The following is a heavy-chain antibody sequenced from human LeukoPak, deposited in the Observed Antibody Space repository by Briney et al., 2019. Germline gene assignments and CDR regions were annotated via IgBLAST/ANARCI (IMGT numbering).Heavy chain of an antibody. CDR1: GFTFDDYA. Sequence: GGSLRLSCAASGFTFDDYAMHWVRQAPAKGLEWVSLISGDGGSTYYADSVKGRFTISRDNSKNSLYLQMNSLRTEDSALYYCAKDPRAYGGSYADYWGQGTLVTVSS. CDR3: AKDPRAYGGSYADY. J-gene: IGHJ4*01. V-gene: IGHV3-43*02. CDR2: ISGDGGST. D-gene: IGHD1-26*01.